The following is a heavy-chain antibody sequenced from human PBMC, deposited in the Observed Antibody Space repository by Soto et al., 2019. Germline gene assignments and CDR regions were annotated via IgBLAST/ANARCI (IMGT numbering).Heavy chain of an antibody. D-gene: IGHD3-16*01. CDR3: ARAFKGGYYSMDV. CDR1: GGSISSYY. CDR2: IYYTGST. J-gene: IGHJ6*03. Sequence: PSETLSLTCAVSGGSISSYYWSWIRQPPGKGLEWIGYIYYTGSTTYNPSLKSRVTISIDTAKNQFSLRLSSVTAADTAVYYCARAFKGGYYSMDVWGKGTTVTVS. V-gene: IGHV4-59*01.